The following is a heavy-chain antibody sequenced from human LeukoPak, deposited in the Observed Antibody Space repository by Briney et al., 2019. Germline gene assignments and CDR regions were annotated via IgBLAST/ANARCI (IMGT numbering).Heavy chain of an antibody. D-gene: IGHD3-10*02. Sequence: GGSLKLSCATSGFTLSGSAMHWVRQASGKGLEWVGRIRSKANTYATAYAASVRGRFTISRDDSKNMAYLQMKSLKTEDTAVYYCTSSGYVWDYFDYWGQGTLVTVSS. CDR2: IRSKANTYAT. CDR3: TSSGYVWDYFDY. J-gene: IGHJ4*02. CDR1: GFTLSGSA. V-gene: IGHV3-73*01.